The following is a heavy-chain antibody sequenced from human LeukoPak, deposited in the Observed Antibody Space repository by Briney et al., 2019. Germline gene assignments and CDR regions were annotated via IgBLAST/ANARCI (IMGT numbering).Heavy chain of an antibody. CDR2: IYYSGST. CDR3: ARGDSSSWYVGAFDI. J-gene: IGHJ3*02. Sequence: PSETLSLTCTVSGYSISSGYYWGWIRQPPGKGLEWIGYIYYSGSTNYNPSLKSRVTISVDTSKNQFSLKLSSVTAADTAVYYCARGDSSSWYVGAFDIWGQGTMVTVSS. V-gene: IGHV4-61*01. CDR1: GYSISSGYY. D-gene: IGHD6-13*01.